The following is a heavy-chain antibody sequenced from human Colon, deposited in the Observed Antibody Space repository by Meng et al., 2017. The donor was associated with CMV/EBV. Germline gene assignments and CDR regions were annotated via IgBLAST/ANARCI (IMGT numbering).Heavy chain of an antibody. CDR3: ARRDRRFLEWLFDY. D-gene: IGHD3-3*01. J-gene: IGHJ4*02. CDR1: GDSIVSTSYY. V-gene: IGHV4-39*01. Sequence: SETLSLTCTVSGDSIVSTSYYGGWIRQSPGKGLEWIGSIYHSGSTYDNPSLRSRVTQSVDTSKNQFSLKLSSVTAADTAIYYCARRDRRFLEWLFDYWGPGTLVTVSS. CDR2: IYHSGST.